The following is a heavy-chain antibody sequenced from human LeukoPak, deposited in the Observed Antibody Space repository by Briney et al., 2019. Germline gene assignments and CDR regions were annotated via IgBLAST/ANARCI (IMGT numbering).Heavy chain of an antibody. J-gene: IGHJ4*02. CDR2: INHSGST. V-gene: IGHV4-34*01. D-gene: IGHD5-12*01. Sequence: SETLSLTCAVYGGSFSGYYWSWIRQPPGQGLEWIGEINHSGSTNYNPSLKSRVTISVDMSKNQFSLSLRSVTAADTAVYYCARDGYSGNDGLWGQGSLVTVSS. CDR3: ARDGYSGNDGL. CDR1: GGSFSGYY.